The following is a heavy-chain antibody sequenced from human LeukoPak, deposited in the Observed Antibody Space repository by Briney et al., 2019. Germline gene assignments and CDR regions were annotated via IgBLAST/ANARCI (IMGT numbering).Heavy chain of an antibody. J-gene: IGHJ3*02. Sequence: SETLSLTCTVSGGSISTYYWSWIRQPPGKGLEWIGYIYYSGSTNCNPSLKSRVTISVDTSKNQFSLKLSSVTAADTAVYYCAREEDDFWSGYGAFDIWGQGTMVTVSS. D-gene: IGHD3-3*01. CDR3: AREEDDFWSGYGAFDI. CDR2: IYYSGST. CDR1: GGSISTYY. V-gene: IGHV4-59*01.